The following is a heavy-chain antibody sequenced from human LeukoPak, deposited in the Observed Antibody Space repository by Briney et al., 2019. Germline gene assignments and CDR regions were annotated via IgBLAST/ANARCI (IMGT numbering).Heavy chain of an antibody. V-gene: IGHV4-59*01. CDR2: IYYSGST. CDR1: GGSISSYY. J-gene: IGHJ3*02. D-gene: IGHD2-2*01. CDR3: AREGHCSSTSCLGGIDAFDI. Sequence: PSETLSLTCTVSGGSISSYYWSWIRQPPGKGLEWIGYIYYSGSTNYNPSLKSRVTISVDTSKNQFSLKLSSVTAADTAVYYCAREGHCSSTSCLGGIDAFDIWGQGTMVTVSS.